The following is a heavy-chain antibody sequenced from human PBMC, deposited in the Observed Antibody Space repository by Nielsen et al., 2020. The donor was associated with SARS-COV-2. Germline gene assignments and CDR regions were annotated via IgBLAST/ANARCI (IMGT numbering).Heavy chain of an antibody. Sequence: GESLKISCAASGFTFSSYAMHWVRQAPGKGLEWVAVISYDGSNKYYADSVKGRFTISRDNSKNTLYLQMNSLRAEDMAVYYWARVDIVLMVYGGYGMDVWGQGTTVTVSS. CDR1: GFTFSSYA. V-gene: IGHV3-30*04. CDR3: ARVDIVLMVYGGYGMDV. CDR2: ISYDGSNK. J-gene: IGHJ6*02. D-gene: IGHD2-8*01.